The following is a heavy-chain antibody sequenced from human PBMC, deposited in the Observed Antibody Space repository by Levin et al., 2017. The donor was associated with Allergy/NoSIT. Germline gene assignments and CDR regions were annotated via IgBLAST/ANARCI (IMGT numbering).Heavy chain of an antibody. Sequence: GESLKISCAASGFTFSSYGMHWVRQAPGKGLEWVAVIWYDGSNKYYADSVKGRFTISRDNSKNTLYLQMNSLRAEDTAVYYCARGRRDYDSSYWYFDLWGRGTLVTVSS. CDR1: GFTFSSYG. CDR3: ARGRRDYDSSYWYFDL. CDR2: IWYDGSNK. V-gene: IGHV3-33*01. D-gene: IGHD3-22*01. J-gene: IGHJ2*01.